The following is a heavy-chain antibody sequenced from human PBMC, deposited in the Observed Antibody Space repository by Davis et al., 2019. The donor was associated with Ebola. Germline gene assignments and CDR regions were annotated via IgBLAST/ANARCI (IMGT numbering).Heavy chain of an antibody. CDR2: ISYDGSNK. J-gene: IGHJ4*02. Sequence: GESLKISCAASGFTFSSYAMHWVRQAPGKGLEWVAVISYDGSNKYYADSVKGRFTISRDNSKNTLYLQMNSLRAEDTAVYYCARYCSGGSCYRDYWGQGTLVTVSS. V-gene: IGHV3-30-3*01. D-gene: IGHD2-15*01. CDR1: GFTFSSYA. CDR3: ARYCSGGSCYRDY.